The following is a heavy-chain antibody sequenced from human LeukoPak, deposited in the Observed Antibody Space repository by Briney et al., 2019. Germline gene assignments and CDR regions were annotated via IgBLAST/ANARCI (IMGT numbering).Heavy chain of an antibody. V-gene: IGHV3-33*08. CDR3: ARDSLGTSSGWFDP. CDR2: IWSDGSNK. D-gene: IGHD6-19*01. CDR1: GFTFSSYG. J-gene: IGHJ5*02. Sequence: PGGSLRLSCAASGFTFSSYGMHWVRQAPGKGLEWVAVIWSDGSNKYCADSVKGRFTISRDNSKNTLYLQMNSLRAEDTAVYYCARDSLGTSSGWFDPWGQGTLVTVSS.